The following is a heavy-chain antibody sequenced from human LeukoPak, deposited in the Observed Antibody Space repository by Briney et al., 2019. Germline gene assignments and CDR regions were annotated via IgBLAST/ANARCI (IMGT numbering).Heavy chain of an antibody. D-gene: IGHD5-18*01. CDR3: ARDVGYSFGGPSNWFDP. CDR2: TYYSETT. V-gene: IGHV4-39*07. CDR1: GGSISSSSYY. J-gene: IGHJ5*02. Sequence: PSETLSLTCTVSGGSISSSSYYWSWIRQSPGKGLEWIGATYYSETTHYNPSLKSRVTISVDTSKNQFSLKLSSVTAADTAVYYCARDVGYSFGGPSNWFDPWGQGTLVTVSS.